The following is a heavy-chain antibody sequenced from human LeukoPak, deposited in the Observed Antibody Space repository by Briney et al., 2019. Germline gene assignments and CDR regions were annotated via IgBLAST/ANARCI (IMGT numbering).Heavy chain of an antibody. Sequence: SETLSLTCAVYGGSFSGYYWSWIRQPPGKGLEWIGEINHSGSTNYNPSLKSRVTISVDTSKNQFSLKLSSVTAADTAVYYCARHAMVGAIGYWGQGTLVTVSS. CDR3: ARHAMVGAIGY. V-gene: IGHV4-34*01. CDR2: INHSGST. D-gene: IGHD1-26*01. J-gene: IGHJ4*02. CDR1: GGSFSGYY.